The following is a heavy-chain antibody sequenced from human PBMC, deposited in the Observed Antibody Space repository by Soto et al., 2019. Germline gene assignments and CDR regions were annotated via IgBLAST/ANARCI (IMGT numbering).Heavy chain of an antibody. Sequence: ASVKVSCTASGYTFTSYGISWVRQAPGQGLEWMGWTSAYNGNTNYAQKLQGRVTMTTDTSTSTAYMELRSLRSDDTAVYYCARVQWLVRLVDYWGQGTLVTVSS. CDR2: TSAYNGNT. CDR3: ARVQWLVRLVDY. V-gene: IGHV1-18*01. D-gene: IGHD6-19*01. J-gene: IGHJ4*02. CDR1: GYTFTSYG.